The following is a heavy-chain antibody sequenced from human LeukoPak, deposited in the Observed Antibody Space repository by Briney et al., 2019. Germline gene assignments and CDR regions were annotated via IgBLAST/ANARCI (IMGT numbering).Heavy chain of an antibody. V-gene: IGHV3-30-3*01. D-gene: IGHD5-24*01. CDR1: GFTFSSYA. CDR2: ISYDGSNK. CDR3: ARAADGYNPYFDY. J-gene: IGHJ4*02. Sequence: PGRSLRLSCAAPGFTFSSYAMHWVRQAPGKGLEWVAVISYDGSNKYYADSVKGRFTISRDNSKNTLYLQMNSLRAEDTAVYYCARAADGYNPYFDYWGQGTLVTVSS.